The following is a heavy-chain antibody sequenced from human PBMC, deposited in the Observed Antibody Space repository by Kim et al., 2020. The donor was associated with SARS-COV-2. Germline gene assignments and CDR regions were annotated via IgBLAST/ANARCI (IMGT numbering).Heavy chain of an antibody. CDR2: ISSSSSYI. CDR1: GFTFSSYS. V-gene: IGHV3-21*01. CDR3: ARDSGYSSGWDSEYFQH. Sequence: GGSLRLSCAASGFTFSSYSMNWVRQAPGKGLEWVSSISSSSSYIYYADSVKGRFTISRDNAKNSLYLQMNSLRAEDTAVYYCARDSGYSSGWDSEYFQHWGQGTLVTVSS. J-gene: IGHJ1*01. D-gene: IGHD6-19*01.